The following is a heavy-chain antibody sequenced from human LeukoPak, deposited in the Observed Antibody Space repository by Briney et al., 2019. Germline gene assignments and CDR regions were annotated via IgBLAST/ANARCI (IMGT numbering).Heavy chain of an antibody. V-gene: IGHV3-49*04. CDR1: GFTFDDYG. CDR2: IRSKAYGGTT. CDR3: TRGQKDFDY. J-gene: IGHJ4*02. Sequence: GGSLRLSCAASGFTFDDYGMSWVRQAPGKGLEWVGFIRSKAYGGTTEYAASVKGRFSISREDSKSIAYLQMNSLKTEDTAVYYCTRGQKDFDYWGQGTLVTVSS.